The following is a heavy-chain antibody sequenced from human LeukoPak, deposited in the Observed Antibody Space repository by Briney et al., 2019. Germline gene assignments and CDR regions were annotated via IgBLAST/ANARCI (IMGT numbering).Heavy chain of an antibody. Sequence: GASVKVSCKASGGTLSSYAVSWVRQAPGQGLEWMGGFIPFFDATVYAQKFQGRVTITTDDSTSTAYMELRSLGSEDTAVYHCALGSAENWFDPWGRGTLVIVSS. D-gene: IGHD3-16*01. CDR2: FIPFFDAT. CDR1: GGTLSSYA. CDR3: ALGSAENWFDP. J-gene: IGHJ5*02. V-gene: IGHV1-69*05.